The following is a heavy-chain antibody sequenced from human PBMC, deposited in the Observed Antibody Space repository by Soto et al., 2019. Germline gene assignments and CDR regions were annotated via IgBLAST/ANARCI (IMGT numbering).Heavy chain of an antibody. CDR1: GYTFTSYG. J-gene: IGHJ4*02. V-gene: IGHV1-18*04. D-gene: IGHD3-22*01. CDR2: ISAYNGNT. Sequence: GASVKVSCKASGYTFTSYGISWVRQAPGQGLEWMGWISAYNGNTNYAQKLQGRVTMTTDTSTSTAYMELRSLRSDDTAVYYCARERRAYYYDSSGYYFGYWGQGTLVTVSS. CDR3: ARERRAYYYDSSGYYFGY.